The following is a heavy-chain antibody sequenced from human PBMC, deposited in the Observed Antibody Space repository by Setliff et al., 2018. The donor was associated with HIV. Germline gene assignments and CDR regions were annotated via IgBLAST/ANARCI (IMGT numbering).Heavy chain of an antibody. D-gene: IGHD6-19*01. CDR1: GFTFSYYG. V-gene: IGHV3-30*02. CDR2: IRYDDTYK. CDR3: TKNLYRSPWSPLDY. Sequence: GSLKISCATSGFTFSYYGMHWVRQAPGKGLEWVAFIRYDDTYKYYADSVKGRFTISRDNSKNTLYLQMNSLRAEDTAVYYCTKNLYRSPWSPLDYWGQGTLVTVSS. J-gene: IGHJ4*02.